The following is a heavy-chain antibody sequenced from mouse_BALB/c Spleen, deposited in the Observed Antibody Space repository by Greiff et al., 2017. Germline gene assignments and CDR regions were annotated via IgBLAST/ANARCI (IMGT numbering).Heavy chain of an antibody. D-gene: IGHD1-1*01. CDR2: IYWDDDK. Sequence: QVTLKVSGPGILQPSQTLSLTCSFSGFSLSTSGMGVSWIRQPSGKGLEWLAHIYWDDDKRYNPSLKSRLTISKDTSSNQVFLKITSVDTADTATYYCARRRGDYSFAYWGQGTLVTVSA. CDR1: GFSLSTSGMG. V-gene: IGHV8-12*01. J-gene: IGHJ3*01. CDR3: ARRRGDYSFAY.